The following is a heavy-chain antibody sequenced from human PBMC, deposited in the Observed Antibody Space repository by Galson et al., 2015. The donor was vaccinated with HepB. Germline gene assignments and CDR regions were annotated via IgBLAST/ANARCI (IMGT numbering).Heavy chain of an antibody. CDR3: AKSPSSSWTNGFDL. D-gene: IGHD6-13*01. CDR1: GFTFSRYW. J-gene: IGHJ2*01. Sequence: SLRLSCAASGFTFSRYWMSWVRQAPGKGLEWVASINQDGSEKYYVDSVKGRFTTSRDNAKNSLYLQMNSLRAEDTAVYYCAKSPSSSWTNGFDLWGRGTLVTVSS. CDR2: INQDGSEK. V-gene: IGHV3-7*01.